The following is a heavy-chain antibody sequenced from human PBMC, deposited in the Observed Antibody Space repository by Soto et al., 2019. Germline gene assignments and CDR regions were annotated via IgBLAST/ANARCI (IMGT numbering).Heavy chain of an antibody. CDR1: GGSISSGGYS. J-gene: IGHJ5*02. V-gene: IGHV4-30-2*01. Sequence: PSETLSLTCAVSGGSISSGGYSWSWIRQPPGKGLEWIGYIYQSGSPYYNPSLRSRVTISLDRSKNQFSLKLSSVTAADTAMYYCAREIYYCATSGHLGWFDPWRQGTLVTVSS. CDR2: IYQSGSP. D-gene: IGHD3-22*01. CDR3: AREIYYCATSGHLGWFDP.